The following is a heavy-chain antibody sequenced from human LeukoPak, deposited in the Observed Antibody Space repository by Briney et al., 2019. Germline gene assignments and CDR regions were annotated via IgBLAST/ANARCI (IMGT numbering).Heavy chain of an antibody. Sequence: GGSLRLSCAASGITFSSYDMHWVRQAPGKGLEWVAVIWSDGSYRYYADFVKGRFTISRDNSKNTLYLQMNSLRVEDTAVYYCARHSLIGTTPFDYWGQGTLVTVPS. V-gene: IGHV3-33*01. CDR1: GITFSSYD. J-gene: IGHJ4*02. CDR3: ARHSLIGTTPFDY. D-gene: IGHD1-20*01. CDR2: IWSDGSYR.